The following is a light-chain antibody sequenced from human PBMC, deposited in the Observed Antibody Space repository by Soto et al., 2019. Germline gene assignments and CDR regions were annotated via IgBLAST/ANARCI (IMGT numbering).Light chain of an antibody. CDR3: QTWGTGIRV. V-gene: IGLV4-69*01. CDR2: LKSDGSQ. Sequence: QPVLTQSPSASASLGASVKLTCTLSRGHSTYTIAWHQQQPDKGPRYLMKLKSDGSQSKGDGIPDRFSGSSSGAERYLTISSLQSEDEADYYCQTWGTGIRVFGGGTKLTVL. CDR1: RGHSTYT. J-gene: IGLJ3*02.